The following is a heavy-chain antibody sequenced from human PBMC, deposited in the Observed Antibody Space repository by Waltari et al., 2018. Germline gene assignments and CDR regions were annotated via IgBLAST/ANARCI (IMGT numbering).Heavy chain of an antibody. V-gene: IGHV4-39*01. CDR2: IYYSGVT. CDR1: GGSISSSSYY. J-gene: IGHJ4*02. Sequence: QLQLQESGPGLVKPSETLSLTCTVSGGSISSSSYYWGWIRQPPGKGLEWIGSIYYSGVTYSNPSLKSRVTISVDTSKNQFSLKLSSVTAADTAVYYCAREYSSSSGRDYWGQGTLVTVSS. CDR3: AREYSSSSGRDY. D-gene: IGHD6-6*01.